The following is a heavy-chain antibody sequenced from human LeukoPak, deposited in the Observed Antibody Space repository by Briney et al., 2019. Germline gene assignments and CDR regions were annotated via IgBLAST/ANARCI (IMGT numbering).Heavy chain of an antibody. CDR1: GGSISSYY. CDR3: ARDPDLPLPIDY. J-gene: IGHJ4*02. CDR2: IYYSGST. Sequence: KPSETLSLTCTVSGGSISSYYWSWIRQPPGKGLEWIGYIYYSGSTNYNPSLKSRVTISVDTSKNQFSLKLSSVTAADTAVYYCARDPDLPLPIDYWGQGTLVTVSS. V-gene: IGHV4-59*12.